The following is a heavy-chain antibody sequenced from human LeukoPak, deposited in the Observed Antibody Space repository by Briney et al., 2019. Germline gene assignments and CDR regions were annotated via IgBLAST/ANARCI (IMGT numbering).Heavy chain of an antibody. Sequence: SETLSLTCTVSGGSISSSVSYWGWIRQPPGKGLEWIGGLYYDGDTYHTYSNPSLKSRVTISRDTSKNQFSLNLSSVTAADTAVYYCARQKGGISVVPAASPLDYWGQGTLVTVSS. CDR3: ARQKGGISVVPAASPLDY. CDR1: GGSISSSVSY. D-gene: IGHD2-2*01. CDR2: LYYDGDT. V-gene: IGHV4-39*07. J-gene: IGHJ4*02.